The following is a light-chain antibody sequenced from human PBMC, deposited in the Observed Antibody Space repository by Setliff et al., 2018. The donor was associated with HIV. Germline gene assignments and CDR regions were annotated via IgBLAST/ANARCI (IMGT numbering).Light chain of an antibody. CDR2: DVN. J-gene: IGLJ1*01. Sequence: LAQPASVSGSPGQSITISCSGTISDIGSYNFVSWYQQHPGKAPKLMMSDVNKRPSGVSDRFSGSKSGNTASLTISGLQAEDEANYYCSSYTTSSTYVFGPGTKVTVL. V-gene: IGLV2-14*03. CDR1: ISDIGSYNF. CDR3: SSYTTSSTYV.